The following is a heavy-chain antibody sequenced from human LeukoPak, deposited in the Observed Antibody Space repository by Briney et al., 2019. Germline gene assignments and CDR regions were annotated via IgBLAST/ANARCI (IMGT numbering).Heavy chain of an antibody. D-gene: IGHD3-16*01. CDR3: ARLISPFDY. CDR2: ISAKNGDT. J-gene: IGHJ4*02. V-gene: IGHV1-18*01. Sequence: ASVKVSCKASNYTFITYDINWVRQAPGQGLEWMGWISAKNGDTNYSQKFQGRVTMTTDTSATTAYMELRSLISDDTAVYYCARLISPFDYWGQGTLVTVSS. CDR1: NYTFITYD.